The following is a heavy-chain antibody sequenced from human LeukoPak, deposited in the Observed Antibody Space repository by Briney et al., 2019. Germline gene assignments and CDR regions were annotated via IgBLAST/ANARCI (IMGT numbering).Heavy chain of an antibody. J-gene: IGHJ4*02. CDR1: GDSIKSSSYY. Sequence: SETLSLTCTVSGDSIKSSSYYWAWVRQPPGKGLEWIASIYYSGTTYYNPSLKSRVTISVDTSKNQFSLKLSSVTAADTAVYFCARVGGYSGYADYWGQGTLVTVSS. V-gene: IGHV4-39*07. D-gene: IGHD5-12*01. CDR3: ARVGGYSGYADY. CDR2: IYYSGTT.